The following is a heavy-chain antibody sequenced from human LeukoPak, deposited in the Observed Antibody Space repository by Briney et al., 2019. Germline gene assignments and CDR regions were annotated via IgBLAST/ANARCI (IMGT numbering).Heavy chain of an antibody. J-gene: IGHJ4*02. CDR2: ISGSGGST. Sequence: GGSLRLSCAASGFTFSGYDMSWVRQAPGKGLEWVSAISGSGGSTYYADSVKGRFTISRDNSKNTLYLQMNSLRAEDTAVYYCAKDGAYSSSWYDDYWGQGTLVTVSS. D-gene: IGHD6-13*01. V-gene: IGHV3-23*01. CDR3: AKDGAYSSSWYDDY. CDR1: GFTFSGYD.